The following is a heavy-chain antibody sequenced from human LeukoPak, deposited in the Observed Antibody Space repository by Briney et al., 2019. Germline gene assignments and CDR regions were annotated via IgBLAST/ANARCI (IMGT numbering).Heavy chain of an antibody. CDR1: GFTFSSYA. CDR3: ASDYGSGSYYNVPDY. J-gene: IGHJ4*02. CDR2: ISYDGSNK. Sequence: GRSLRLSCAASGFTFSSYAMHWVRQAPGKGLEWVAVISYDGSNKYYADSVKGRFTISRDNSKNTLYLQINSLRAEDTAVYYCASDYGSGSYYNVPDYWGQGTLVTVSS. V-gene: IGHV3-30-3*01. D-gene: IGHD3-10*01.